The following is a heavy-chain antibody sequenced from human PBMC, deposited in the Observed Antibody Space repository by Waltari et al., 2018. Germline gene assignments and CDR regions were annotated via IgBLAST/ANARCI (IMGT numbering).Heavy chain of an antibody. Sequence: QVQLQESGPGLVTPSETLSLTCTVSGGPIGSYYWRWIRQPPGKGLEWIGYIYYSGSTDYNPSLKSRVTISVDTSKNQFSLKLSSVTAADTAVYYCARGMAVAGYYFDYWGQGTLVTVSS. CDR1: GGPIGSYY. D-gene: IGHD6-19*01. CDR3: ARGMAVAGYYFDY. V-gene: IGHV4-59*01. J-gene: IGHJ4*02. CDR2: IYYSGST.